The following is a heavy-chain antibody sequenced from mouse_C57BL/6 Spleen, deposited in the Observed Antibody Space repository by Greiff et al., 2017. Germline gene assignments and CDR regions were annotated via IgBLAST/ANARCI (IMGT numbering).Heavy chain of an antibody. J-gene: IGHJ3*01. D-gene: IGHD2-4*01. CDR3: AREGDYDWFAY. V-gene: IGHV5-4*01. CDR2: ISDGGSYT. Sequence: EVQLQESGGGLVKPGGSLKLSCAASGFTFSSYAMSWVRQTPEKRLEWVATISDGGSYTYYPDNVKGRFTISRDNAKNNLYLQMSHLKSEDTAMYYCAREGDYDWFAYWGQGTLVTVSA. CDR1: GFTFSSYA.